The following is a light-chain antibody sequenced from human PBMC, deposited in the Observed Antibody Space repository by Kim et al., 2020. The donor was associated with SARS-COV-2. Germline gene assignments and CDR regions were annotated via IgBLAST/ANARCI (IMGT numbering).Light chain of an antibody. J-gene: IGLJ3*02. CDR2: GKN. CDR3: NSRDSSGNHLV. CDR1: SLRSYY. Sequence: SSELTQDPAVSVALGHTVRITCQGDSLRSYYASWYQQKPGQAPVLVIYGKNNRPSGIPDRFSGSSSGNTASLTITVAQAEDESDYYCNSRDSSGNHLVFG. V-gene: IGLV3-19*01.